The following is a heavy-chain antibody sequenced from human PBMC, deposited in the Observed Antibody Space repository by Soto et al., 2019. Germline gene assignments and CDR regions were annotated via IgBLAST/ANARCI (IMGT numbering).Heavy chain of an antibody. D-gene: IGHD6-13*01. CDR1: SGSIRPHNYC. V-gene: IGHV4-39*01. Sequence: QLELQASGPGLVKTSETLSLTCTVSSGSIRPHNYCWGWMRHTPGKGLDRIGSKSYGGSTFFNLSLKSRVTISMDTSKNQLSLKLCSVTAADTTVYYCSSTPGLSPAGSFNWWGQVILLTVSS. CDR2: KSYGGST. CDR3: SSTPGLSPAGSFNW. J-gene: IGHJ4*02.